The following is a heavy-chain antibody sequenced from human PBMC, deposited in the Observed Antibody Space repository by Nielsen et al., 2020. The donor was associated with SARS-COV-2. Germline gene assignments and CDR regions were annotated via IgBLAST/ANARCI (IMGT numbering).Heavy chain of an antibody. D-gene: IGHD1-1*01. CDR3: GRHLSVVHKGFEI. CDR2: IYPGNSET. J-gene: IGHJ3*02. CDR1: GYSFSSYW. V-gene: IGHV5-51*01. Sequence: GESLKISCKGSGYSFSSYWIAWVRQMPGKGLEWMGIIYPGNSETRYSPSFQGQVTISADKSTSTAYLQWSSLKASDTAMYYCGRHLSVVHKGFEIWGQGTMVTVSS.